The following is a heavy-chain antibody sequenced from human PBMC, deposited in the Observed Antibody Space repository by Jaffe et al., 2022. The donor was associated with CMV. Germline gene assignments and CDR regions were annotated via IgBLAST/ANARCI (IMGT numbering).Heavy chain of an antibody. CDR3: ARNLRYSKFYPYYGMDV. Sequence: EVQLVESGGGLVQPGGSLRLSCAASGFTFSSYWMSWVRQAPGKGLEWVANIKQDGSEKYYVDSVKGRFTISRDNAKNSLYLQMNSLRAEDTAVYYCARNLRYSKFYPYYGMDVWGQGTTVTVSS. J-gene: IGHJ6*02. CDR2: IKQDGSEK. D-gene: IGHD6-13*01. CDR1: GFTFSSYW. V-gene: IGHV3-7*01.